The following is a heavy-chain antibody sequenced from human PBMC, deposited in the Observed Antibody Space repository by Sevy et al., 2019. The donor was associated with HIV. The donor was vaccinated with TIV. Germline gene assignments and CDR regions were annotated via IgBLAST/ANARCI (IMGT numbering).Heavy chain of an antibody. V-gene: IGHV3-23*01. CDR2: ISGSGGST. CDR3: AKIKMVRGVLMGIDY. J-gene: IGHJ4*02. Sequence: GGSLRLSCAASGFTFSSYAMSWVRQAPGKGLEWVSAISGSGGSTYYADSVKGRFTISRDNSKNTLYLQMNSLRAEDTAVYYCAKIKMVRGVLMGIDYWGQGTLVTVSS. CDR1: GFTFSSYA. D-gene: IGHD3-10*01.